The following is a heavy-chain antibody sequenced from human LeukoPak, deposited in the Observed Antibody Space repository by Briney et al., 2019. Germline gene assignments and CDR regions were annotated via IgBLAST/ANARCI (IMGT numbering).Heavy chain of an antibody. CDR2: AHHSGTT. J-gene: IGHJ3*02. Sequence: SETLSLTCTVSGGSFSVYYWNWIRQPPGKGLEWIGFAHHSGTTKYNPSLKSRVTISVDTSESQFSLKLSSVTAADTAIYFCAGYDVGSSRAEAFHIRGRGTMVTVSS. V-gene: IGHV4-59*01. CDR1: GGSFSVYY. D-gene: IGHD6-13*01. CDR3: AGYDVGSSRAEAFHI.